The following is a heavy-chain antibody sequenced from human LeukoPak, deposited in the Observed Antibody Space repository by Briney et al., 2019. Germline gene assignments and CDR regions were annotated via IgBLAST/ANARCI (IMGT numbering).Heavy chain of an antibody. V-gene: IGHV1-18*01. Sequence: ASVKVSCKASGYTFTSYGISWVRQAPVQGLEWMGWISAYNGNTNYAQKLQGRVTMTTDTSTGTAYMELRSLRSDDTAVYYCARADYGDYGDYYYGMDVWGQGTTVTVSS. J-gene: IGHJ6*02. D-gene: IGHD4-17*01. CDR3: ARADYGDYGDYYYGMDV. CDR1: GYTFTSYG. CDR2: ISAYNGNT.